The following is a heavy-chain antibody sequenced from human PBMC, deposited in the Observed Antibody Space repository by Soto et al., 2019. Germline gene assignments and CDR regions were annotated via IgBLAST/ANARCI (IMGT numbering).Heavy chain of an antibody. CDR2: INVGNGNT. V-gene: IGHV1-3*01. D-gene: IGHD2-8*01. Sequence: ASVKVSCKTPGYTFIRYNIHWVRQAPGQRLEWMGWINVGNGNTRYSQKFQGRLTLTRDTPGNTAYLELSSLISEDTAVYYCATSRGPGVWFDPWGQGTLVTVSS. CDR1: GYTFIRYN. CDR3: ATSRGPGVWFDP. J-gene: IGHJ5*02.